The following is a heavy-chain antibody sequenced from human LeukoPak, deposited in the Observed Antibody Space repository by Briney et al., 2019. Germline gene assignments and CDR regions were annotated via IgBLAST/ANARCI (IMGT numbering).Heavy chain of an antibody. V-gene: IGHV3-30*03. Sequence: GGSLRLSCAASGFSFTSYGFHWVRQAPGKALEWVAFMSYDGSKKYGDSVKGRFTISRDNARKTLHLQMNGLRPDDTAVYYCASYGSGTTTLDHWGQGTLVTVSS. CDR1: GFSFTSYG. J-gene: IGHJ4*02. CDR2: MSYDGSKK. D-gene: IGHD3-10*01. CDR3: ASYGSGTTTLDH.